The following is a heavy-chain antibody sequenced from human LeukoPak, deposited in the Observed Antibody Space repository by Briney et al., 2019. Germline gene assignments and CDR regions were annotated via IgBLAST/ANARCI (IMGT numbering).Heavy chain of an antibody. CDR1: GDSITSYY. D-gene: IGHD4-17*01. CDR2: IYYSGST. V-gene: IGHV4-39*07. CDR3: ARIYGDSDY. Sequence: PSETLSLTCSVSGDSITSYYWGWIRQPPGKGLEWIGSIYYSGSTYYNPSLKSRVTISVDTSKNQFSLKLSSVTAADTAVYYCARIYGDSDYWGQGTLVTVSS. J-gene: IGHJ4*02.